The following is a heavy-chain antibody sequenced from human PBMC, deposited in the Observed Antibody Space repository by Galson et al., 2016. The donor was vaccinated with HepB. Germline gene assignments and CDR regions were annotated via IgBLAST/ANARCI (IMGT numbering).Heavy chain of an antibody. CDR2: IYSGGNT. D-gene: IGHD3-16*01. V-gene: IGHV3-53*01. CDR1: GFTVNNNY. J-gene: IGHJ4*02. CDR3: ATSPTEGY. Sequence: SLRLSCAASGFTVNNNYMTWVRQAPGKGLEGVSVIYSGGNTQYADSVRGRFTISRDNSKNTLYLQMNSLRAEDTAVYYCATSPTEGYWGQGTLVTVSS.